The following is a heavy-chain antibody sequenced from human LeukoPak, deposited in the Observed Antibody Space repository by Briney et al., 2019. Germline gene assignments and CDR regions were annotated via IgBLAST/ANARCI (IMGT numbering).Heavy chain of an antibody. CDR1: GFTFSSYV. V-gene: IGHV3-23*01. J-gene: IGHJ6*03. D-gene: IGHD3-10*01. Sequence: PGGSLTLSCAASGFTFSSYVMSWVRQAPGKGLEGVSAICGYSLTGYNAQSLKGRFTLSRDNSKNTLSLQVTDLRVDDAAVYYCSKGQMVRGVTTSYYMDAWGKGARVGVCS. CDR3: SKGQMVRGVTTSYYMDA. CDR2: ICGYSLTG.